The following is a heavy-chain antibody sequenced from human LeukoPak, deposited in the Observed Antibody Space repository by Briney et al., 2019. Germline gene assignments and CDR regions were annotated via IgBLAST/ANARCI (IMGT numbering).Heavy chain of an antibody. J-gene: IGHJ3*01. D-gene: IGHD1-14*01. Sequence: GASVKVSCKASGYTFTSYDINWVRQATGQGLEWMGWMNPNSGNTGYAQKFQGRVTMTRNTSASTVYMELNSLRSEDTAVYYCARERPTTTAFHVWGQGTMVTVS. CDR3: ARERPTTTAFHV. V-gene: IGHV1-8*01. CDR1: GYTFTSYD. CDR2: MNPNSGNT.